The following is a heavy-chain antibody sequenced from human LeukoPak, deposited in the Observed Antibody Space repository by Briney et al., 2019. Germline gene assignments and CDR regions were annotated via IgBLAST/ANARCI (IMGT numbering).Heavy chain of an antibody. D-gene: IGHD5-18*01. V-gene: IGHV4-59*01. J-gene: IGHJ4*02. CDR2: IYYSGGT. CDR3: ARDRGFSYDLDY. CDR1: GGSISSYY. Sequence: KPSETLSLTCTVSGGSISSYYWTWIPQPPGKGLEWIGYIYYSGGTNYNPSLKSRVTISVDTSKNQFSLKLSSVTAADTAVYYCARDRGFSYDLDYWGQGTLVTVSS.